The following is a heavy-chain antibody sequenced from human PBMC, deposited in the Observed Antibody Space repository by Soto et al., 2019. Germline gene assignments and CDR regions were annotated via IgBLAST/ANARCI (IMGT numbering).Heavy chain of an antibody. CDR3: ARAFVLEWLLYYYYYGMDV. V-gene: IGHV3-21*01. J-gene: IGHJ6*02. D-gene: IGHD3-3*01. CDR2: ISSSSSYI. Sequence: GGSLRLSCAASGFTFSSYSMNWVRQAPGKGLEWVSSISSSSSYIYYADSVKGRFTISRDNAKNSLYLQMNSLSAEDPAVYYCARAFVLEWLLYYYYYGMDVWGQGTTVTVSS. CDR1: GFTFSSYS.